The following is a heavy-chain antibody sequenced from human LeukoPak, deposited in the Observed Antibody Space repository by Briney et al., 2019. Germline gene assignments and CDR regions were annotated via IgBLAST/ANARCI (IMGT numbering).Heavy chain of an antibody. Sequence: GRSLRLSCAASGFTLSSYGMPWVRQAPGKGLEWVAVIWYDGSNKYYADSVKGRFTISRDNSKNTLYLQMNSLRAEDTAVYYCAKEDVDTAMVQFKGIYYFYYYYMDVWGKGTTVTVSS. CDR2: IWYDGSNK. CDR1: GFTLSSYG. D-gene: IGHD5-18*01. CDR3: AKEDVDTAMVQFKGIYYFYYYYMDV. J-gene: IGHJ6*03. V-gene: IGHV3-33*06.